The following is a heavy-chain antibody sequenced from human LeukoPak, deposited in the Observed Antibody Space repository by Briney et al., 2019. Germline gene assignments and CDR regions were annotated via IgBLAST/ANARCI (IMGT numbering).Heavy chain of an antibody. V-gene: IGHV4-59*01. CDR2: IYYRGST. CDR1: GGSISSYY. CDR3: ARGTRVGNTGYSFGY. D-gene: IGHD1-26*01. J-gene: IGHJ4*02. Sequence: SETLSLTCTVSGGSISSYYWSWIRQPPGKGLEGIGYIYYRGSTNYNPSLKSRVIISVDTSKNPFSLKLSSVTAADSAIYFCARGTRVGNTGYSFGYWGQGTLVTVSS.